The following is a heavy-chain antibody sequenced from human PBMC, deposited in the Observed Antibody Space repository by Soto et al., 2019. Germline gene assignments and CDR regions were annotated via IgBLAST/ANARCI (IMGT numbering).Heavy chain of an antibody. J-gene: IGHJ4*02. CDR1: GGTFSSYA. Sequence: SVKVSCKASGGTFSSYAISWVRQAPGQGLEWMGGIIPIFGTANYAQKFQGRVTITADESTSTAYMELSSLRSEDTAVYYCARAGGYCSGGSCYLYYFDYWGQGTLVTVSS. CDR3: ARAGGYCSGGSCYLYYFDY. D-gene: IGHD2-15*01. CDR2: IIPIFGTA. V-gene: IGHV1-69*13.